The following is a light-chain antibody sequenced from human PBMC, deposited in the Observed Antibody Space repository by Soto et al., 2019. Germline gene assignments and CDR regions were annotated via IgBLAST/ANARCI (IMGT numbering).Light chain of an antibody. CDR2: DAS. J-gene: IGKJ4*01. CDR1: QDISNY. V-gene: IGKV1-33*01. CDR3: QQYDNLLLT. Sequence: DIQMTQSPSSLSASVGDRVTITCQASQDISNYLNWYQQKPGKAPKLLIYDASNLETGVPSRFSGSSSATYCTFTISILQPEDIATDDDQQYDNLLLTFCGGTKVEIK.